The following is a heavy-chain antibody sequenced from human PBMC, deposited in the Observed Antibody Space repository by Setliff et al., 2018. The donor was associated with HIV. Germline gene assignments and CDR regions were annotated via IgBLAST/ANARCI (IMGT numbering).Heavy chain of an antibody. D-gene: IGHD6-19*01. CDR2: ISQSGST. Sequence: SETLSLTCAVSGGSVSSSNWWSWVRQPPVKGLEWSGEISQSGSTNYNPSIKSRVTISVDKSKNQFSLKLSSETAADTAVYYCARGAARAVARPGWPDPWGQGTLVTVSS. CDR3: ARGAARAVARPGWPDP. J-gene: IGHJ5*02. CDR1: GGSVSSSNW. V-gene: IGHV4-4*02.